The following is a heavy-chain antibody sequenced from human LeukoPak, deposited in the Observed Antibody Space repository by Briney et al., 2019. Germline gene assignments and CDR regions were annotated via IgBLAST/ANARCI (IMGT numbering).Heavy chain of an antibody. J-gene: IGHJ4*02. D-gene: IGHD1-26*01. V-gene: IGHV4-39*01. Sequence: SETLSFSCTVSGGSISSSSYYWGWIRQPPGKGLEWIGRIYYSGSTYYNPSLKSRVTISVDTSKNQFFLKLSSVTAADTAVYYCARQRSSGSGRPNLTYYFDYWGQGTLVTVSS. CDR3: ARQRSSGSGRPNLTYYFDY. CDR1: GGSISSSSYY. CDR2: IYYSGST.